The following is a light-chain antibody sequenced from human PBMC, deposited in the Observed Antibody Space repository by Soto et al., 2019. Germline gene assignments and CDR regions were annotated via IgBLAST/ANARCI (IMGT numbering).Light chain of an antibody. CDR1: QSVSRY. Sequence: EIVLTQSPATLSLSPGERATLSCRASQSVSRYVAWYQQKPGRAPRLLIYDASNRATGIPARFSGDGSGTDFTLTISSLEPEDFAVYYCQQRANWPITFGQGTRLVIK. CDR2: DAS. J-gene: IGKJ5*01. V-gene: IGKV3-11*01. CDR3: QQRANWPIT.